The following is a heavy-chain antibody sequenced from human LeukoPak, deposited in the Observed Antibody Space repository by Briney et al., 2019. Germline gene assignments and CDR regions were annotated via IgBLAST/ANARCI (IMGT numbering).Heavy chain of an antibody. CDR1: GGSFSGYY. CDR2: INHSGST. Sequence: PSETLSLTCAVYGGSFSGYYWSWIRQPPGKGLEWIGEINHSGSTNYNPSLKSRVTISVDTSKNQFSLKLSSVTAADTAVYYCARHKWLRWYQSEKFGFDYWGQGTLVTVSS. J-gene: IGHJ4*02. CDR3: ARHKWLRWYQSEKFGFDY. V-gene: IGHV4-34*01. D-gene: IGHD4-23*01.